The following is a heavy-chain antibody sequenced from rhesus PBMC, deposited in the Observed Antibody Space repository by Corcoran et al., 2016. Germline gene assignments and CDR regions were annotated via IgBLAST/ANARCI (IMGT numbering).Heavy chain of an antibody. D-gene: IGHD6-31*01. J-gene: IGHJ4*01. CDR2: IYGSGGST. CDR3: ARRGSGWTRDY. Sequence: QVQLQESGPAVVKPSETLSPTCAVSGGSISSSNWWSCIRQSPGKGLEWIGGIYGSGGSTEYNPYLNSRVNIAIGTSKTQFSLKLSSVTAADTAVYYCARRGSGWTRDYGGQGVLVTVSS. CDR1: GGSISSSNW. V-gene: IGHV4-93*02.